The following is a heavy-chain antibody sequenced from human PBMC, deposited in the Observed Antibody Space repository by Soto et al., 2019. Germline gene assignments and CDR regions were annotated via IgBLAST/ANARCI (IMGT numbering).Heavy chain of an antibody. Sequence: SETLSLTCIVSGGSVSSSDYFWGWIRQPPGKGLEWIGTIYYNGNTYYNPSLKSRVTMSLDTSKNQFSLNLNSVTAADTAVYYCARQLYTNGWYLDYWGQGTLVTVSS. CDR3: ARQLYTNGWYLDY. CDR2: IYYNGNT. V-gene: IGHV4-39*01. D-gene: IGHD6-19*01. J-gene: IGHJ4*02. CDR1: GGSVSSSDYF.